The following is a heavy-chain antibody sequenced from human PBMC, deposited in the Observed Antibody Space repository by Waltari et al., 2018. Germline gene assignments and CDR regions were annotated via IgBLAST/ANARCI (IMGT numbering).Heavy chain of an antibody. CDR2: IRYDGSNK. J-gene: IGHJ4*02. Sequence: QVQLVESGGGVVQPGGSLRLSCAASGFTFSSYGMHWVRQAPGKGLEWVAFIRYDGSNKYYADSVKGRFTISRDNSKNTLYLQMNSLRAEDTAVYYCASQEGSDWGQGTLVTVSS. V-gene: IGHV3-30*02. CDR1: GFTFSSYG. CDR3: ASQEGSD.